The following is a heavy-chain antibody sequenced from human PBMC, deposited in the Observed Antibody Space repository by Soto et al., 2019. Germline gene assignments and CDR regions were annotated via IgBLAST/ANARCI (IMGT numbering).Heavy chain of an antibody. Sequence: QVQLVQSGAEVKKPGSSVKVSCKASADTFSSSAFSWVRQAPGQGLEWMGGIIPFFHAANYAQRFQGRVTITADESTSTVYMDLSSRRSEDPALYYCARELRSSYHYYGMDVWGQGTTVTFAS. V-gene: IGHV1-69*01. CDR2: IIPFFHAA. J-gene: IGHJ6*02. CDR1: ADTFSSSA. CDR3: ARELRSSYHYYGMDV.